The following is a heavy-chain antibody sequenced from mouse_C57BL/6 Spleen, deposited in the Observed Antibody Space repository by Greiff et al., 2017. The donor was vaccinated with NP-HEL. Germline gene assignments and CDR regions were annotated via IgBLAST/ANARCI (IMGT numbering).Heavy chain of an antibody. CDR2: IRNKANGYTA. Sequence: EVQLVESGGGLVQPGGSLSLSCAASGFTFTDYYMSWVRQPPGQALEWLGFIRNKANGYTAEYSASVKGRFTISRDNSQSILYLQMNALRAEDSATYYCARSYGYDGVFAYWGQGTLVTVSA. J-gene: IGHJ3*01. V-gene: IGHV7-3*01. CDR1: GFTFTDYY. D-gene: IGHD2-2*01. CDR3: ARSYGYDGVFAY.